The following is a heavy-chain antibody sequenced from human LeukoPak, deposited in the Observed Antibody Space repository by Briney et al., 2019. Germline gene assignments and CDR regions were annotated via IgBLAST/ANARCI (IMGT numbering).Heavy chain of an antibody. CDR3: ARDQYGARY. D-gene: IGHD2/OR15-2a*01. Sequence: SETLSLTCAVYGGSFSGYYWSWIRQPPGKGLEWIGEINHSGSTNYNPSLKSRVTISVDTSKNQFSLKLSSVTAADTAVYYCARDQYGARYWGQGTLVTVSS. J-gene: IGHJ4*02. CDR2: INHSGST. V-gene: IGHV4-34*01. CDR1: GGSFSGYY.